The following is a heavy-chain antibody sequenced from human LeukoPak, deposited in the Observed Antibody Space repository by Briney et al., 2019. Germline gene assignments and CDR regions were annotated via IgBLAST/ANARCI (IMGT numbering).Heavy chain of an antibody. J-gene: IGHJ5*02. CDR2: IYYSGTT. Sequence: SETLSLTCTVSGGSISSDYWSWIRQSPGKGLEWIGHIYYSGTTSYNPSLKSRVTMSVDTSKNQFSLKLSSVTAADTAMYCCVRVAAAGNWFDPWGQGTLVTVSS. D-gene: IGHD6-13*01. CDR1: GGSISSDY. CDR3: VRVAAAGNWFDP. V-gene: IGHV4-59*01.